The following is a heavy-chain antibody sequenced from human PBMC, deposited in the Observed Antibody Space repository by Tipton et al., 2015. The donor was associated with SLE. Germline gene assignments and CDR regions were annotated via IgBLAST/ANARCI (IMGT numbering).Heavy chain of an antibody. V-gene: IGHV4-59*01. D-gene: IGHD4-23*01. J-gene: IGHJ4*02. CDR3: ARGGVDYGGAYFDY. CDR2: IYYSGST. CDR1: GGSISSYY. Sequence: TLSLTCTVSGGSISSYYWSWIRQPPGKGLEWIGYIYYSGSTNYNPSLKSRVTISVDTSKNQLSLKLSSVTAADTAVYYCARGGVDYGGAYFDYWGQGTLATVSS.